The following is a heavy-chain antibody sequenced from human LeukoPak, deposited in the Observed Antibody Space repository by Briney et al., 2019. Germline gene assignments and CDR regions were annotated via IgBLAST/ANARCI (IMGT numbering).Heavy chain of an antibody. CDR3: ARDDYGDYLYAFDI. V-gene: IGHV4-4*07. CDR2: IYTSGST. D-gene: IGHD4-17*01. J-gene: IGHJ3*02. Sequence: SETLSLTCTVSGGSISSYYWSWIRQPAGKGLEWIGRIYTSGSTNYNPSLKSRATMSVDTSKNQLSLKLSSVTAADTAVYYCARDDYGDYLYAFDIWGQGTMVTVSS. CDR1: GGSISSYY.